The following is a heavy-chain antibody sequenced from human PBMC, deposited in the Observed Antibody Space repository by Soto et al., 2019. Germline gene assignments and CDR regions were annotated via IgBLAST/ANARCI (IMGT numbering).Heavy chain of an antibody. CDR3: ARDRSFSEDGYNTYYFDY. V-gene: IGHV1-46*01. CDR1: GYTFTSYY. D-gene: IGHD5-12*01. CDR2: INPSGGST. Sequence: QVQLVQSGAEVKKPGASVKVSCKASGYTFTSYYMHWVRQAPGQGLEWMGIINPSGGSTSYAQKFQGRVTMTRDTSTSTVYVELSSLRSEDTAVYYCARDRSFSEDGYNTYYFDYWGQGTLVTVSS. J-gene: IGHJ4*02.